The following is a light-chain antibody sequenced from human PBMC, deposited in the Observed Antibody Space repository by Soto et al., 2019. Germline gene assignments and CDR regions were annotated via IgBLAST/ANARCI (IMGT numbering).Light chain of an antibody. Sequence: QSVLAQPASVSGSPGQSITISCTGTITDIGAYNYVSWYQQHPGKAPKLLIYGVSSRPSGVSNRFSGSQSGNAAYLTISGLPADDEAEYYCSAYTSSITPYVFGTGTKVTVL. J-gene: IGLJ1*01. CDR1: ITDIGAYNY. CDR2: GVS. CDR3: SAYTSSITPYV. V-gene: IGLV2-14*01.